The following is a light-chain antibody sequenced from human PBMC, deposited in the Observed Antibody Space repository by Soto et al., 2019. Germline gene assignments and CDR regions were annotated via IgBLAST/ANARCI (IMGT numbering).Light chain of an antibody. Sequence: DIVLTQSPATLSVPPGDTVTLSCRASESLFGFLAWYQQKPGQAPRLLMYGVSTRATGIPARFSGGGSATDFTLTISSIQSEDSAFYFCQSYNDWPFASGLGTRLEI. V-gene: IGKV3-15*01. CDR1: ESLFGF. CDR2: GVS. CDR3: QSYNDWPFA. J-gene: IGKJ2*01.